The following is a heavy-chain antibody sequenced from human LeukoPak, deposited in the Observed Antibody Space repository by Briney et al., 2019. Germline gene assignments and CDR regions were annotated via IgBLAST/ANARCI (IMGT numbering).Heavy chain of an antibody. J-gene: IGHJ6*02. CDR1: GYTFTGYY. CDR3: AREIAAAGTGDYYYYGFDV. D-gene: IGHD6-13*01. V-gene: IGHV1-2*04. CDR2: INPNSGGT. Sequence: GASVKVSCTASGYTFTGYYMHWVRQAPGQGLEWMGWINPNSGGTNYAQKFQDWVTMTWDTSISTAYMELSRLRSDDAAVYYCAREIAAAGTGDYYYYGFDVWGQGTTVTVSS.